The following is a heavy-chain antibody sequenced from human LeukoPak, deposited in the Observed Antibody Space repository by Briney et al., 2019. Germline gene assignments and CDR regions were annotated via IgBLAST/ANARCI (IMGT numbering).Heavy chain of an antibody. V-gene: IGHV3-48*03. CDR2: SSSGDNII. Sequence: GRSLRLSCAASGFIFSSYEMNWVRQAPGKGLEWISYSSSGDNIIYYGDSVRGRFTISRDNAKNSLYLQMNSLRAEDTAVYYCARTGFNFFDYWGHGTLVTVSS. CDR3: ARTGFNFFDY. J-gene: IGHJ4*01. CDR1: GFIFSSYE.